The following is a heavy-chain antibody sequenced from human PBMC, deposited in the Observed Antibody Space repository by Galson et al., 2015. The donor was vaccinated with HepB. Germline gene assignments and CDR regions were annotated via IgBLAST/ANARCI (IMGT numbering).Heavy chain of an antibody. Sequence: SLRLSCAASGFSFSCSSMSWVRQAPGKGLEWVSYISSTSGTTYYAESVKGRFTISRDNAKNSLYLQMDSLRDEDTAVYYCAKTGGAEVAYWGQGTLVTVSS. D-gene: IGHD2-8*02. J-gene: IGHJ4*02. CDR2: ISSTSGTT. CDR1: GFSFSCSS. V-gene: IGHV3-48*02. CDR3: AKTGGAEVAY.